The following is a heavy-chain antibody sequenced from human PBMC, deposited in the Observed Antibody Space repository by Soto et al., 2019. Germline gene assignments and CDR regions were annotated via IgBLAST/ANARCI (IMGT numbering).Heavy chain of an antibody. Sequence: SEALSLRCPVSGGSMRSSSYYWGWIRQPPGKGLEWIGSIYYSGSTYYNPSLKSRVTISVDTSKNQFSLKLSSVTAADTAVYYCARLGRDIVVVVAATDYYYYGMDVWGQGTTVTVPS. J-gene: IGHJ6*02. CDR3: ARLGRDIVVVVAATDYYYYGMDV. CDR1: GGSMRSSSYY. CDR2: IYYSGST. D-gene: IGHD2-15*01. V-gene: IGHV4-39*01.